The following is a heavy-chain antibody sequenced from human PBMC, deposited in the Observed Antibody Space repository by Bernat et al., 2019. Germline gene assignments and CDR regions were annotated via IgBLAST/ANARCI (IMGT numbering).Heavy chain of an antibody. J-gene: IGHJ4*02. Sequence: QVQLVESGGGVVQPGRSLRLSCAASGFTFSSYGMYWVRQAPGKGLEWVAVIWYDGSNKYYADSVKGRFTISRDNSKNTLYLQMNSLRAEDTAVYYCARVSVHGDYYFDYWGQGTLVTVSS. CDR2: IWYDGSNK. CDR1: GFTFSSYG. D-gene: IGHD4-17*01. V-gene: IGHV3-33*01. CDR3: ARVSVHGDYYFDY.